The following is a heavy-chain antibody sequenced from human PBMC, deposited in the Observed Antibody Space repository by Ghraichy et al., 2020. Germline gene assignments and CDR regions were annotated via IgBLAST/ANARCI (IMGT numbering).Heavy chain of an antibody. CDR1: GFTFRDYY. D-gene: IGHD1-26*01. CDR3: ARAPSGYDYMDV. V-gene: IGHV3-11*05. J-gene: IGHJ6*03. CDR2: ISSSSSYT. Sequence: GGSLRLSCAVSGFTFRDYYMSWIRQAPGKGLEWVSYISSSSSYTNYADSVKGRFTISRDNAKNSLYLQMNSLRAEDTAVYYCARAPSGYDYMDVWGKGTTVTVSS.